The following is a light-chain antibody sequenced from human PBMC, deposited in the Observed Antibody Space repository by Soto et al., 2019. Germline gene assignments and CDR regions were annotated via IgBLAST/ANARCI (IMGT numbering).Light chain of an antibody. CDR1: SSNIGAGYD. Sequence: QSVLTQPPSVSGAPGQRVTISCTGSSSNIGAGYDVHWYQQFPGKAPKLLIYANSNRPSGVPDRFSGSKSGTSASLAITGLQAEDEADYYCQSYDSGLSGYVFGIGTQLTVL. J-gene: IGLJ7*01. CDR3: QSYDSGLSGYV. V-gene: IGLV1-40*01. CDR2: ANS.